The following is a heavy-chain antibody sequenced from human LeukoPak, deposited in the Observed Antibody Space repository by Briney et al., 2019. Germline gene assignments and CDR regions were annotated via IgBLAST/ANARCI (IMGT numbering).Heavy chain of an antibody. Sequence: PSETLSLTCAVYGGSFSGYYWSWIRQPPGKGLEWIGEINHSGSTNYNPSLKSRVTISVDTSKNQFSLKLSSVTAADTAVYYCARAQRRTTAPNLDYWGQGTLVTVSS. D-gene: IGHD4-4*01. V-gene: IGHV4-34*01. CDR2: INHSGST. CDR1: GGSFSGYY. CDR3: ARAQRRTTAPNLDY. J-gene: IGHJ4*02.